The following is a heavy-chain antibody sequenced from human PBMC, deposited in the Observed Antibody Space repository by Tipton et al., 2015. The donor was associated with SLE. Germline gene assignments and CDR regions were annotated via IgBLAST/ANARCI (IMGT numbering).Heavy chain of an antibody. D-gene: IGHD2-15*01. CDR2: ISYDGSNK. CDR1: GFTFSSYG. CDR3: AKELPGYCSGGSCPPDY. Sequence: RSLRLSCAASGFTFSSYGMHWVRQAPGKGLEWVAVISYDGSNKYYADSVKGRFTISRDNSKNTLYLQMNSLRAEDTAVYYCAKELPGYCSGGSCPPDYWGQGTLVTVSS. J-gene: IGHJ4*02. V-gene: IGHV3-30*18.